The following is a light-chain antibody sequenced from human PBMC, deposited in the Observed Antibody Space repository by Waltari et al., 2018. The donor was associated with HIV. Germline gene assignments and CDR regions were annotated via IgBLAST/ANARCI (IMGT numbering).Light chain of an antibody. CDR1: QNVSSAY. CDR2: VAS. Sequence: EVVLTQPPGTLSLSPGERATLSCRPSQNVSSAYLAWYQQKPGQAPRVLIYVASSRATGIPDRFSGSGSGTDFTLTISRLDPEDFAVYYCQQYGTSPPYTFGQGTRLDIK. CDR3: QQYGTSPPYT. V-gene: IGKV3-20*01. J-gene: IGKJ2*01.